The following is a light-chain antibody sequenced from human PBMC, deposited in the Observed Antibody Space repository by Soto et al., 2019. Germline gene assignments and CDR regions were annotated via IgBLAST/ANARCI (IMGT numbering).Light chain of an antibody. Sequence: EIVMTQSPVTLSVTPGERATLSCRASQSVSSNLAWYQQKPGQAPSLLIYGAFTRSTGIPARFSGSGSGTEITLTISSRQSEDFAVYYCQQYNNWPPWTFGQGTKVDI. CDR2: GAF. CDR3: QQYNNWPPWT. CDR1: QSVSSN. V-gene: IGKV3-15*01. J-gene: IGKJ1*01.